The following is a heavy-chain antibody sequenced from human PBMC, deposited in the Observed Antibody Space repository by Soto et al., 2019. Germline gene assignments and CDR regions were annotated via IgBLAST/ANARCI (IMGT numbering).Heavy chain of an antibody. Sequence: EVQLVESGGGLVQPGGPLRLSFVGSGFTFSTYWMHWVRQAPGKGLVWVSRINSDGSTTNYADSVKGRFTISRDNAKNTLYLQMNSLRAEDTAVYYCARDAYYDMGVWGRGTTVTVSS. CDR2: INSDGSTT. CDR1: GFTFSTYW. J-gene: IGHJ6*02. V-gene: IGHV3-74*01. CDR3: ARDAYYDMGV.